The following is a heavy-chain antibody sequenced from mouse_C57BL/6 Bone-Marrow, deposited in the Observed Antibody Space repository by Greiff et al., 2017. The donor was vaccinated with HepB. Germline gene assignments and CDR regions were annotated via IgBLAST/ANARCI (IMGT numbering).Heavy chain of an antibody. J-gene: IGHJ4*01. CDR2: ISYDGSN. D-gene: IGHD1-1*01. V-gene: IGHV3-6*01. CDR3: ASGIYYYGSGGFGMDY. Sequence: EVKLVESGPGLVKPSQSLSLTCSVTGYSITSGYYWNWIRQFPGNKLEWMGYISYDGSNNYNPSLKNRISITRDTSKNQFFLKLNSVTTEDTATYYCASGIYYYGSGGFGMDYWGQGTSVTVSS. CDR1: GYSITSGYY.